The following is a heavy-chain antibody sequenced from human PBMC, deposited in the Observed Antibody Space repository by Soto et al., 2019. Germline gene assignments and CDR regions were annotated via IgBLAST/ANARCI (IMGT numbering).Heavy chain of an antibody. CDR1: GGSISSSSYY. J-gene: IGHJ4*02. D-gene: IGHD3-22*01. CDR2: IYYSGST. V-gene: IGHV4-39*01. CDR3: ASSGYYYDSSGEFDY. Sequence: XGTLSLTCTVSGGSISSSSYYWGWIRQPPGKGLEWIGSIYYSGSTYYNPSLKSRVTISVDTSKNQFSLKLSSVTAADTAVYYCASSGYYYDSSGEFDYWGQGTLVTVSS.